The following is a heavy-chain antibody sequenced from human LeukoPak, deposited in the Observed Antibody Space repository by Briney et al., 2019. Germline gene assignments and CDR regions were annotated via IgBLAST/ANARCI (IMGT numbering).Heavy chain of an antibody. Sequence: SETLSLTCTVSGGSISSYYWSWIRQPPGKGLEWIGYIYYSGSTNYNPSLKSRVTISVDTSKNQFSLKLSSVTAADTAVYYCARMGPRYDSSGHYDYWGQGTLVTVSS. J-gene: IGHJ4*02. CDR3: ARMGPRYDSSGHYDY. D-gene: IGHD3-22*01. V-gene: IGHV4-59*01. CDR1: GGSISSYY. CDR2: IYYSGST.